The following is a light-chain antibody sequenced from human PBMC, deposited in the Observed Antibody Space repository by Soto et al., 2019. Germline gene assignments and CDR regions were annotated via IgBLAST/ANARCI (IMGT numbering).Light chain of an antibody. V-gene: IGKV3-15*01. CDR1: QSVSNK. CDR2: GAS. J-gene: IGKJ3*01. Sequence: DIVMTQSPATLSVSPGERATLSCRASQSVSNKLAWYQQNPGQAPRLLIYGASTRDTGIPARFSGSGSGTEFTLTISSLQSEDFAVYYCQQYTNWPPITFGSGTKGDIK. CDR3: QQYTNWPPIT.